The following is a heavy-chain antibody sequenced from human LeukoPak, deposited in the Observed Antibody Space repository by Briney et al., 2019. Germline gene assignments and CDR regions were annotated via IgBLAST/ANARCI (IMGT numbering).Heavy chain of an antibody. V-gene: IGHV1-46*01. Sequence: ASVKVSCKASGYTFTSYYMHWVRQAPGQGLEWMGIINPSGGSTSYAQKFQGRVTMTRDTSTSTVYMELSSLRSEDTAVYYCARSYDNRGYYYYGMDVWGQGTTVTVSS. CDR1: GYTFTSYY. D-gene: IGHD3-22*01. J-gene: IGHJ6*02. CDR2: INPSGGST. CDR3: ARSYDNRGYYYYGMDV.